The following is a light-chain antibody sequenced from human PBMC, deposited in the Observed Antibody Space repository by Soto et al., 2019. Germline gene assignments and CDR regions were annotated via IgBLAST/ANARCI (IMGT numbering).Light chain of an antibody. CDR2: EGS. Sequence: QSALPQPASVSGSPGQSITISCTGTSSDIGNYNLVSWYQQHPGKAPKLIIYEGSKRPSGVSNRFSASKSGNTASLTISGLQAEDGADYYCCSFAGSTPSFGGGTKLTVL. CDR1: SSDIGNYNL. J-gene: IGLJ2*01. CDR3: CSFAGSTPS. V-gene: IGLV2-23*01.